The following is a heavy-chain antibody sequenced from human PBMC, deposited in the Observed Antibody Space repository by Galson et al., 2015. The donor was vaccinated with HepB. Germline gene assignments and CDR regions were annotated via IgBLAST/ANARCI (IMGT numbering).Heavy chain of an antibody. CDR3: VRGPYCGGDCYAPTAFDY. Sequence: SLRLSCAASGFTFSSYSMDWVRQPPEKGLEWVSYISGTSSTMYYADSVKGRFTISRDNAENSLYLQMNSLRAEDTAIYYCVRGPYCGGDCYAPTAFDYWGQGTLVTVSS. J-gene: IGHJ4*02. V-gene: IGHV3-48*04. CDR2: ISGTSSTM. CDR1: GFTFSSYS. D-gene: IGHD2-21*02.